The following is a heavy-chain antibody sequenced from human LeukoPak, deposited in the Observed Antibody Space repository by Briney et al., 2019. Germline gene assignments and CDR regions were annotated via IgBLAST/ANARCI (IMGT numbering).Heavy chain of an antibody. J-gene: IGHJ4*02. D-gene: IGHD3-10*01. CDR1: TYTFSSYG. V-gene: IGHV3-23*01. Sequence: PGGSLTLSCGASTYTFSSYGMSWVRQAPGKGMEWVSAISGSGGSTYYADSVKGRFTISRDNSKNSLYLQMNSLRAEDTAVYYCAKDGGYGSGSYYPDYWGQGTLVTVSS. CDR3: AKDGGYGSGSYYPDY. CDR2: ISGSGGST.